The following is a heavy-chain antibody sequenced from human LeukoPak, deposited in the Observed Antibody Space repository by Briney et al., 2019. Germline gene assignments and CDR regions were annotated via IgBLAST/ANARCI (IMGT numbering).Heavy chain of an antibody. V-gene: IGHV4-59*01. CDR1: GGSISSYY. CDR2: IHYSGRT. CDR3: ARYHSSGLDY. Sequence: SETLSLTCTVSGGSISSYYWSWIRQPPGKGLEWIGFIHYSGRTSYNPSLKSRVTMSVDTSTDQFSLELSSVSAADTAVYFCARYHSSGLDYWGQGTLVTVSP. J-gene: IGHJ4*02. D-gene: IGHD3-22*01.